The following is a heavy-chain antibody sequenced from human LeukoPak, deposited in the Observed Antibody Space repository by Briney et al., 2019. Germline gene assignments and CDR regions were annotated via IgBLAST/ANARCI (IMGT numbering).Heavy chain of an antibody. D-gene: IGHD4-17*01. Sequence: GGSLRLSCAASGFTLSRHWLTWVRQAPGRGLEYVASIKQGGTEKYYADSVKGRFTVSRDDAKNSLYLHMNSLSAGDTAVYYCVRGPNYGARVDYLDSWGQGTKVTVSS. V-gene: IGHV3-7*01. CDR3: VRGPNYGARVDYLDS. CDR1: GFTLSRHW. CDR2: IKQGGTEK. J-gene: IGHJ4*02.